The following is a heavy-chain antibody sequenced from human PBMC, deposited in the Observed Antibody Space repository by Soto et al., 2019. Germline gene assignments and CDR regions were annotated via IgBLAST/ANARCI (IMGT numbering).Heavy chain of an antibody. CDR1: GGSISSGGYY. Sequence: PSEALSLTCTFSGGSISSGGYYWSWIRQHPGKGLEWIWYIYYSGSTYYNPSLKNRVTISVDTSKNQFSLKLSSVTAADTAVYYCGCSGSSLYYYGMDVWGQGTTVTVSS. D-gene: IGHD3-10*02. CDR3: GCSGSSLYYYGMDV. J-gene: IGHJ6*02. V-gene: IGHV4-31*03. CDR2: IYYSGST.